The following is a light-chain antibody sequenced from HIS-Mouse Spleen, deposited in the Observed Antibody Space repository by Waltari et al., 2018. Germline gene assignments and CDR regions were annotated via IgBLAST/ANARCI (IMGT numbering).Light chain of an antibody. CDR2: DDS. Sequence: SYVLTQPPSVSVAPGQTARITCGGNNIGSKSVHWYQQKPGQAPVLVVYDDSDRPSGSPERFSGSNSGNTATLTISRVEAGDEADYYCQVWDSSSDHPGYVFGTGTKVTVL. V-gene: IGLV3-21*02. CDR3: QVWDSSSDHPGYV. J-gene: IGLJ1*01. CDR1: NIGSKS.